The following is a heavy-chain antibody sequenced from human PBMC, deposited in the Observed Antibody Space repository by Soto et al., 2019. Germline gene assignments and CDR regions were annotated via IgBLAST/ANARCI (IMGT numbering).Heavy chain of an antibody. D-gene: IGHD6-13*01. Sequence: EVHLVESGGGLVQPGGSLRLSCAASGFTFSSHWMHWVRQAPGKGLEWVSAISGSGGSTYYADSVKGRFTISRDNSKNTLYLQMNSLRAEDTAVYYCAKGPSGIAALNWFDPWGQGTLVTVSS. V-gene: IGHV3-23*04. CDR3: AKGPSGIAALNWFDP. CDR2: ISGSGGST. CDR1: GFTFSSHW. J-gene: IGHJ5*02.